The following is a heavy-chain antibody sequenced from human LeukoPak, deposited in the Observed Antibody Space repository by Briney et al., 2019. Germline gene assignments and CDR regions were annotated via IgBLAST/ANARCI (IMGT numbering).Heavy chain of an antibody. CDR3: ARGQGSYCSSTSCGRANWFDP. J-gene: IGHJ5*02. CDR2: INHSGST. D-gene: IGHD2-2*01. CDR1: GGSFSGYY. Sequence: SETLSLTCAVYGGSFSGYYWSWIRQHPGKGLEWIGEINHSGSTNYNPSLKSRVTISVDTSKNQFSLKLSSVTAADTAVYYCARGQGSYCSSTSCGRANWFDPWGQGTLVTVSS. V-gene: IGHV4-34*01.